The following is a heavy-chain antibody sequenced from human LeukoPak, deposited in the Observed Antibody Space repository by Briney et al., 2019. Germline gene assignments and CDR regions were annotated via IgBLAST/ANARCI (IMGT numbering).Heavy chain of an antibody. Sequence: PGRSLRLSCAASGFTFDDYAMHWVRQAPGKGLEWVSGISWNSGSIGYADSVKGRFTISRDNAKNSLYLQMNSLRAEDTALYYCTTVYYYDSSGYYYDDYWGQGTLVTVSS. D-gene: IGHD3-22*01. CDR1: GFTFDDYA. V-gene: IGHV3-9*01. CDR3: TTVYYYDSSGYYYDDY. CDR2: ISWNSGSI. J-gene: IGHJ4*02.